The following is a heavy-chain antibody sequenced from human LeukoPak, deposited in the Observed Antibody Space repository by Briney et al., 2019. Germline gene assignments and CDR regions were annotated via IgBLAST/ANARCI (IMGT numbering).Heavy chain of an antibody. CDR2: ISGSGGST. CDR1: GFTFSSYA. V-gene: IGHV3-23*01. J-gene: IGHJ3*02. D-gene: IGHD3-9*01. Sequence: GGSLRLSCAASGFTFSSYAMSWVRQAPGKGLEWVSAISGSGGSTYYADSVKGRFTISRDNSKNTLYLQMNSLRAEDTAVYYCAKGGSFDDRHHDAFDIWGQGTMVTVSS. CDR3: AKGGSFDDRHHDAFDI.